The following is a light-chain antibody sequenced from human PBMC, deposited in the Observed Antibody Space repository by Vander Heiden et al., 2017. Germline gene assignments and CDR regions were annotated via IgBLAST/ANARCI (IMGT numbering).Light chain of an antibody. J-gene: IGLJ3*02. V-gene: IGLV2-18*02. CDR1: SSDVGSYNR. CDR2: EVS. CDR3: SSYTSSSTWV. Sequence: QSALTQPPSVSGSPGQSVPISFTGTSSDVGSYNRVSWYQQPPGTAPKVIIYEVSNRPSGVPDRFSGSRSGNTASLTITGLQAEDEADYYCSSYTSSSTWVFGGGTKLTVL.